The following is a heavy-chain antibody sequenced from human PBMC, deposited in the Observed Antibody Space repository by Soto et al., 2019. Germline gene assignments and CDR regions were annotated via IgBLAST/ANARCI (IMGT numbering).Heavy chain of an antibody. CDR1: GFTFNNYT. CDR2: ISRDGTYI. CDR3: ARDQRLRTSRWPYSFDY. J-gene: IGHJ4*02. D-gene: IGHD6-13*01. Sequence: EVQLVESGGGLVKPGGSLRLSCAASGFTFNNYTINWVRQAPGKGLEWVSSISRDGTYIYYADSLKGRFTISRDNAKNPLYLQMSSLRAEDTAVYYCARDQRLRTSRWPYSFDYWGQGALVTFSS. V-gene: IGHV3-21*01.